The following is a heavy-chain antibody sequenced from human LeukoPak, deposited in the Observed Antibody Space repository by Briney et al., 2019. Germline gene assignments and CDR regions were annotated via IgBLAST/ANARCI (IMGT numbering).Heavy chain of an antibody. CDR3: ARGGGYASPIGY. CDR1: GGSISTYY. J-gene: IGHJ4*02. Sequence: SETLSLTCTLPGGSISTYYWSWVRQPPGKGLEWIGYIYHSGSTNYNPSLKSRVTISVDTSKNQFSLKLSSVTAADTAVYYCARGGGYASPIGYWGQGALVTVSS. D-gene: IGHD5-12*01. V-gene: IGHV4-59*01. CDR2: IYHSGST.